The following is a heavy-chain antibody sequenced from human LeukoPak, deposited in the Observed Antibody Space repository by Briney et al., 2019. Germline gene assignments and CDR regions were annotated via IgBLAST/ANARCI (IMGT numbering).Heavy chain of an antibody. CDR3: AREYDYGGNSGFDY. Sequence: SETLSLTCTVSGGSISSYYWSWIRQPPGKGLEWIGYIYYSGSTNYNPSLKSRVTISVDTSKNQFSLKLSSVTAADTAVYYCAREYDYGGNSGFDYWGQGTLVTVSS. D-gene: IGHD4-23*01. V-gene: IGHV4-59*01. CDR1: GGSISSYY. J-gene: IGHJ4*02. CDR2: IYYSGST.